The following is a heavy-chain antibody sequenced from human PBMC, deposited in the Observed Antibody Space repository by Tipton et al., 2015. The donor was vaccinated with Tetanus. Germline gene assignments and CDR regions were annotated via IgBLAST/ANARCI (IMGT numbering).Heavy chain of an antibody. CDR2: ISHNGST. D-gene: IGHD3-9*01. J-gene: IGHJ4*02. CDR1: GGSISSNYW. Sequence: LSCAVSGGSISSNYWWSWVRQSPGTGLEWIGEISHNGSTNYNPSLKSRVTISVDKSKNQFSLKLTSVTAADTAVYYCARATEHDIMTGYDNWGPGTQVTVSS. V-gene: IGHV4-4*02. CDR3: ARATEHDIMTGYDN.